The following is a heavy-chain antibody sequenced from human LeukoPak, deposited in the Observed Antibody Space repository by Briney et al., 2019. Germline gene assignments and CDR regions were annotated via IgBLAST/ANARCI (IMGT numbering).Heavy chain of an antibody. CDR2: IKQDGSEK. CDR1: RFTFSSYW. J-gene: IGHJ3*02. D-gene: IGHD2-15*01. Sequence: PGGSLRLSCAASRFTFSSYWMSWVRQAPGKGLEWVANIKQDGSEKYYVDSVKGRFTISRDNAKNSLYLQMNSLRAEDTAVYYCAREYYSSSGKAFDIWGQGTMVTVSS. CDR3: AREYYSSSGKAFDI. V-gene: IGHV3-7*01.